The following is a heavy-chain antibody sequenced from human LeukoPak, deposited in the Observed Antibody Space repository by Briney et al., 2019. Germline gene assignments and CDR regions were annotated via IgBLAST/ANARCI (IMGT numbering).Heavy chain of an antibody. D-gene: IGHD3-3*01. J-gene: IGHJ4*02. V-gene: IGHV4-39*01. CDR2: IYYSGST. Sequence: PSETLSLTCTVSGGSISSSSYYWGWIRQPPGKGLEWIGSIYYSGSTYYNPSLKSRVTISVDTSKNQFSLKLSSVTAADTAVYYCARHRQPDRGGYYDFWSGYYYYFDYWGQGTLVTVSS. CDR3: ARHRQPDRGGYYDFWSGYYYYFDY. CDR1: GGSISSSSYY.